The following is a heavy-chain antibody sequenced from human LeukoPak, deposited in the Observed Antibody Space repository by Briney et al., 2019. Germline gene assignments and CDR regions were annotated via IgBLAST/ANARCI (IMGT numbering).Heavy chain of an antibody. D-gene: IGHD6-19*01. CDR2: ISGYNGNT. CDR3: AREGWGTYSSGPYYFDY. V-gene: IGHV1-18*04. J-gene: IGHJ4*02. CDR1: GYTFTRNG. Sequence: GASVKVSCKASGYTFTRNGISWVRQAPGQGLEWMGWISGYNGNTKYAQKLQGRVTMTTDTSTTTAYMELRSLRSDDTAVYYCAREGWGTYSSGPYYFDYWGQGTLITVSS.